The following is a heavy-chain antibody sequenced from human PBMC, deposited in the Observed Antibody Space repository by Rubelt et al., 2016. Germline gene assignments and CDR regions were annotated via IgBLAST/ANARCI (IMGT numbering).Heavy chain of an antibody. D-gene: IGHD6-19*01. CDR1: GFTFSSYS. CDR2: ISTSGSNL. Sequence: DVELEQSGGGLVQPGGSLRLSCVASGFTFSSYSMNWVRQVPGKGLEWVAHISTSGSNLYYADSVKGRFTISRDNSKNTLYPHMNSRGAEDTAVYYCAKDGGRSSGRWFFDLWGRGTLVTVSS. J-gene: IGHJ2*01. V-gene: IGHV3-48*01. CDR3: AKDGGRSSGRWFFDL.